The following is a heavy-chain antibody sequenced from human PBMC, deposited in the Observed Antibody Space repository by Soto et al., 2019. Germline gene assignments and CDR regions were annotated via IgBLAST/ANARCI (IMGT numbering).Heavy chain of an antibody. CDR2: IWYDGSNK. CDR3: ARSRGSYCSGGSCYPGLWY. D-gene: IGHD2-15*01. CDR1: GFTFSSYG. J-gene: IGHJ4*02. Sequence: QVQLVESGGGVVQPGRSLRLSCAASGFTFSSYGMHWVRQAPGKGLEWVAVIWYDGSNKYYADSVKGRFTISRDNSKNTLYLQMNSLRGEDTAVYYCARSRGSYCSGGSCYPGLWYWGQGTLVTVSS. V-gene: IGHV3-33*01.